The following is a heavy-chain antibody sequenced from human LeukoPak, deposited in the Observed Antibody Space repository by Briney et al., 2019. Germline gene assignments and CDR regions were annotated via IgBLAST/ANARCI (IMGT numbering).Heavy chain of an antibody. V-gene: IGHV3-21*01. CDR2: ISSSSYI. CDR3: ARVRLRSGAFDI. CDR1: GSTFSSYS. J-gene: IGHJ3*02. Sequence: GGSLRLSCAASGSTFSSYSMNWVRQAPGKGLEWVSSISSSSYIYYADSVKGRFTISRDNAKNSLYLQMNSLRAEGTAVYYCARVRLRSGAFDIWGQGTMVTVSS. D-gene: IGHD4-17*01.